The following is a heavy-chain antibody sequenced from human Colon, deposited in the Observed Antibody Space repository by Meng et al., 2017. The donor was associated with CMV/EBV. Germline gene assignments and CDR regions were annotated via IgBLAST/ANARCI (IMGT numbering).Heavy chain of an antibody. J-gene: IGHJ4*02. CDR3: VRGGGGFDY. D-gene: IGHD3-10*01. CDR1: GFTFSSYS. CDR2: ISSSSSYI. Sequence: GESLKISCAASGFTFSSYSMNWVRQAPGKGLEWVSSISSSSSYIYYADSVKGRFTISRDNAKNSLYLQMNSLRAEDTAVYYCVRGGGGFDYWGQGTLVTVSS. V-gene: IGHV3-21*01.